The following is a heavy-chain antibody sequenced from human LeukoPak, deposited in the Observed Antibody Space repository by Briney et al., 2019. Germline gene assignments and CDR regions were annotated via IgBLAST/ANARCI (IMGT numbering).Heavy chain of an antibody. CDR3: ARGSLGRDGYNWEFDY. J-gene: IGHJ4*02. V-gene: IGHV4-61*08. CDR1: GGSISNAAYY. CDR2: IYYSGST. Sequence: SETLSLTCTVSGGSISNAAYYWSWIRQPPGKGLEWLGYIYYSGSTNYNPSLKSRVTISVDTSKNQFSLKLSSVTAADTAVYYCARGSLGRDGYNWEFDYWGQGTLVTVSS. D-gene: IGHD5-24*01.